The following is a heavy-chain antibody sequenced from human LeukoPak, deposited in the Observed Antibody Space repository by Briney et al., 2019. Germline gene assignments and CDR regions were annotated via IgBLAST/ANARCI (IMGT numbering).Heavy chain of an antibody. CDR3: ARDSIYCSSTSCYRYFQH. CDR1: GFTFSSYA. D-gene: IGHD2-2*01. V-gene: IGHV3-64*01. Sequence: PGGSLRLSCAASGFTFSSYAMHWVRQAPGKGLAYVSAISSNGGSTYYANSVKGRFTISRDNSKNTLYLQMGSLRAEDMAVYYCARDSIYCSSTSCYRYFQHWGQGTLVTVSS. CDR2: ISSNGGST. J-gene: IGHJ1*01.